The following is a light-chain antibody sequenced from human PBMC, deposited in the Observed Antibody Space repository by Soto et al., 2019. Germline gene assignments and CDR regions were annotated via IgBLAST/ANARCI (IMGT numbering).Light chain of an antibody. CDR3: QQYYDWPIT. J-gene: IGKJ5*01. V-gene: IGKV1-13*02. CDR2: AAS. CDR1: QDIGIY. Sequence: AIQLTHSPSSLSASVGDRVTITCRASQDIGIYLAWYQQKPGKAPNLLIYAASSLQRGVPSRFSGSGSGTDFTLTIRSLQPEDFAVYYCQQYYDWPITFGQGTRLEIK.